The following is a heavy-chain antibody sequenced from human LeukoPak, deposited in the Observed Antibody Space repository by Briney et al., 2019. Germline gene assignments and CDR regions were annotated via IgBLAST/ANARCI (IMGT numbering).Heavy chain of an antibody. CDR2: IRYDGSNK. CDR3: AKESAIVVVPAAIDY. D-gene: IGHD2-2*01. Sequence: SGGSLRLSCAASGFTFSSYGMHWVRQAPGKGLEWVAFIRYDGSNKYYADSVKGRFTISRDNSKNTLYLQMNSLRAEDTAVYYCAKESAIVVVPAAIDYWGQGTLVTVSS. J-gene: IGHJ4*02. V-gene: IGHV3-30*02. CDR1: GFTFSSYG.